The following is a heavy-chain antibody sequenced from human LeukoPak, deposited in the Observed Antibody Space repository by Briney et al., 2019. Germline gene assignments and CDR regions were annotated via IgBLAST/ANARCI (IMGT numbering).Heavy chain of an antibody. CDR3: ARVLVWVASGSGGWFDP. V-gene: IGHV3-74*01. D-gene: IGHD6-25*01. CDR2: INSDGSST. Sequence: GGSLRLSCAASGFTFSSYWMHWVRQAPGKGLVWVSRINSDGSSTSYADSVKGRFTISRENAKNTLYLQMNSLRAEDTAVYYCARVLVWVASGSGGWFDPWGQGTLVTVSS. CDR1: GFTFSSYW. J-gene: IGHJ5*02.